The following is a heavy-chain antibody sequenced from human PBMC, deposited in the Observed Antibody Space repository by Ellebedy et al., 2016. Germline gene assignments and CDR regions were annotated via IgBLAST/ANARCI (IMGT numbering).Heavy chain of an antibody. J-gene: IGHJ3*02. D-gene: IGHD4-11*01. Sequence: GGSLRLXXTASGFTFTDAWMTWVRQAPGRGLEWVAMISYDGNNEYYADSVKGRFTISRDNSKNTLYLQMNSLRAEDTAVYYCARELHGDAFDIWGQGTMVTVSS. CDR1: GFTFTDAW. V-gene: IGHV3-30*03. CDR3: ARELHGDAFDI. CDR2: ISYDGNNE.